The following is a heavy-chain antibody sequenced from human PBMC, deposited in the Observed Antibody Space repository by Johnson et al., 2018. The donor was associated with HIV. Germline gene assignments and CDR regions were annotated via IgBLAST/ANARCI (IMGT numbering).Heavy chain of an antibody. D-gene: IGHD6-13*01. CDR3: ASLSSSLFGAFDI. CDR1: GFTFSSYW. J-gene: IGHJ3*02. CDR2: IKQDGSEK. Sequence: EVQLVESGGGLVQPGGSLRLSCAASGFTFSSYWMSWVRQAPGKGLEWVANIKQDGSEKYYVDSVKGRFTISRDNAKNSLYLQMNSLRAEDTAVYYCASLSSSLFGAFDIWGQGTMVTVSS. V-gene: IGHV3-7*02.